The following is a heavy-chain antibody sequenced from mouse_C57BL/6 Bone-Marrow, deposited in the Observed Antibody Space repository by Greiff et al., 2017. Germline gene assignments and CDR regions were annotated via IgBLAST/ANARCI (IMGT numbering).Heavy chain of an antibody. CDR3: TRGDHYYGSTPRFAY. CDR1: GFTFSSYA. V-gene: IGHV5-9-1*02. CDR2: ISSGGDYI. D-gene: IGHD1-1*01. J-gene: IGHJ3*01. Sequence: EVQGVESGEGLVKPGGSLKLSCAASGFTFSSYAMSWVRQTPEKRLEWVAYISSGGDYIYYADTVKGRFTISRDNARNTLYLQMSSLKSEDTAMYYCTRGDHYYGSTPRFAYWGQGTLVTVSA.